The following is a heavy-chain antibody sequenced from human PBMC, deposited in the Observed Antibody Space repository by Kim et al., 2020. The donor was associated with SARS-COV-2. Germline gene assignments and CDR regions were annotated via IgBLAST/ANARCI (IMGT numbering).Heavy chain of an antibody. V-gene: IGHV4-34*01. CDR3: ARGGATTAYYYGMDG. CDR1: GGSFSGYY. CDR2: INHSGST. J-gene: IGHJ6*02. Sequence: SETLSLTCAVYGGSFSGYYWSWMRQPPGKGLEWIGEINHSGSTNYNPSLKSRVTISVDTSKNQFSLKLSSVTAADTAVYYCARGGATTAYYYGMDGWGQGTTVTVSS. D-gene: IGHD1-26*01.